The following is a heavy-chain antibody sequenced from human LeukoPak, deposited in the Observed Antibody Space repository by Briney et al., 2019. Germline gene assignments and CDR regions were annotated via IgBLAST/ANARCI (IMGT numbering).Heavy chain of an antibody. J-gene: IGHJ4*02. D-gene: IGHD5-12*01. Sequence: GGSLRLSCAASGFTFTKYAMPWVRQAPGKGLEWVAVITHDEENRDYTESVRGRFSISRDNSQNTLYLQMNSLRAEDTAVYFCAKSYDADSRYRGADNWGQGALVTVSS. V-gene: IGHV3-30*18. CDR2: ITHDEENR. CDR1: GFTFTKYA. CDR3: AKSYDADSRYRGADN.